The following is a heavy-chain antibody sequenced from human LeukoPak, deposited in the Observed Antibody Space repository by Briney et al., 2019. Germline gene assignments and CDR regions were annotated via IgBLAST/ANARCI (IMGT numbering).Heavy chain of an antibody. CDR1: GYTFTGYY. V-gene: IGHV1-2*02. CDR2: INPNSGGT. D-gene: IGHD3-10*01. CDR3: ARTNLRITMVRGVKVYNWFDP. J-gene: IGHJ5*02. Sequence: GASVKVSCKASGYTFTGYYMHWVRQAPGQGLEWMGWINPNSGGTNYAQKFQGRVTMTRDTSISTAYMELSRLRSDDTAVYYCARTNLRITMVRGVKVYNWFDPWGQGTLVTVSS.